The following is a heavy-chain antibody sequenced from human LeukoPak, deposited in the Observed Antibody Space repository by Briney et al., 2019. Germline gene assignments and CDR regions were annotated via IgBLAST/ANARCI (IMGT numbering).Heavy chain of an antibody. J-gene: IGHJ5*02. CDR2: ISDSGDTT. D-gene: IGHD1-26*01. Sequence: GGSLRLSCAVSGFTFSSYAMSWVRQAPGKGLEWVSGISDSGDTTYYADSVKGRFTISRDNSNNTLYLQMNSLRAEDTAVFYCATEPSGEGWFDPWGQGTLVTVSS. CDR3: ATEPSGEGWFDP. V-gene: IGHV3-23*01. CDR1: GFTFSSYA.